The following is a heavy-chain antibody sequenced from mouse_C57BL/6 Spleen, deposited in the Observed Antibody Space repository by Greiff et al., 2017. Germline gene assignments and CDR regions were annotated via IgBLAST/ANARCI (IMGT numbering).Heavy chain of an antibody. CDR3: ARSPITTVESSLDY. CDR2: IDPSDSYT. J-gene: IGHJ2*01. V-gene: IGHV1-69*01. D-gene: IGHD1-1*01. Sequence: QVQLQQPGAELVMPGASVKLSCKASGYTFTSYWMHWVKQRPGQGLEWIGEIDPSDSYTNYNQKFKGKSTLTVDKSSSTAYMQLSSLTSEDSAVYYCARSPITTVESSLDYWGQGTTLTVSS. CDR1: GYTFTSYW.